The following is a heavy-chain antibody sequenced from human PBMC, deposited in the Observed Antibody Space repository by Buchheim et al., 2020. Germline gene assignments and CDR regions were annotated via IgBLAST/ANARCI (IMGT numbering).Heavy chain of an antibody. CDR3: ARAPGDSTIFGVVKLYGMDV. CDR1: GYTFTGYY. CDR2: INPNSGGT. Sequence: QVQLVQSGAEVKKPGASVKVSCKASGYTFTGYYMHWVRQAPGQGLEWMGWINPNSGGTNYAQKFQGWVTMTRDTSISTAYLELSRLRSDDTAVYYCARAPGDSTIFGVVKLYGMDVWGQGTT. D-gene: IGHD3-3*01. V-gene: IGHV1-2*04. J-gene: IGHJ6*02.